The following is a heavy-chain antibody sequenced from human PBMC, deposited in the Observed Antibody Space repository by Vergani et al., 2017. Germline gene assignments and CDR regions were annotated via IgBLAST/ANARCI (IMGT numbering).Heavy chain of an antibody. CDR2: IQYDGSDI. CDR1: GFTLNTYG. D-gene: IGHD3-10*01. V-gene: IGHV3-30*02. Sequence: VLLVESGGGVVQPGGSLRLSCTLSGFTLNTYGIHWVRQAPGKGLEWVSFIQYDGSDIFYADFVEGRFTISRDNSKNSLYLQMRSLRFDDTAVYYCANEGSANRIRGWLDHWGQGALVTVSS. CDR3: ANEGSANRIRGWLDH. J-gene: IGHJ4*02.